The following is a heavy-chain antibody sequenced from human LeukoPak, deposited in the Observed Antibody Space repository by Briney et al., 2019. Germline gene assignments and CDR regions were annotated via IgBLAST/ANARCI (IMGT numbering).Heavy chain of an antibody. V-gene: IGHV4-34*01. CDR3: ARRNAHSSAWHPSTFDI. CDR2: INHSGST. CDR1: GGSFSGYY. D-gene: IGHD6-25*01. Sequence: PSETLSLTCAVYGGSFSGYYWSWIRQPPGKGLEWIGEINHSGSTNYNPSLKSRVTISVDTSKNQFSLKLSSVTAADTAVYYCARRNAHSSAWHPSTFDIWGQGTMVTVSS. J-gene: IGHJ3*02.